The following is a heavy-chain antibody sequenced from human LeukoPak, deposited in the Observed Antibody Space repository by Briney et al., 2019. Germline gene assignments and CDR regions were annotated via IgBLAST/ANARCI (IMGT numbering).Heavy chain of an antibody. CDR3: AKDQGGGGSYPPDAFDI. D-gene: IGHD1-26*01. CDR2: ISGSGDST. J-gene: IGHJ3*02. V-gene: IGHV3-23*01. CDR1: GFTFSSYA. Sequence: AGSLRLSCAASGFTFSSYAMSWVRQAPGKGLKWVSAISGSGDSTYYADSVKGRFTISRDNSKNTLYPQMTSLRAEDTAVYYCAKDQGGGGSYPPDAFDIWGQGTMVTVSS.